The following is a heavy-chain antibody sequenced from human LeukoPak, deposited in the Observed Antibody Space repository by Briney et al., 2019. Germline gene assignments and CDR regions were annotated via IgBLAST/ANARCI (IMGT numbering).Heavy chain of an antibody. CDR2: LYQDGST. D-gene: IGHD3-16*01. J-gene: IGHJ3*02. CDR1: IYSITSGYY. V-gene: IGHV4-38-2*02. Sequence: PSETLSLTCAVSIYSITSGYYWGWLRQPPGKGLEWIGSLYQDGSTYDNPSLKSRATISADTSKNLFSLKLNSLTAADTAVYYCARDQSWGAFDIWGQGTMVTVSS. CDR3: ARDQSWGAFDI.